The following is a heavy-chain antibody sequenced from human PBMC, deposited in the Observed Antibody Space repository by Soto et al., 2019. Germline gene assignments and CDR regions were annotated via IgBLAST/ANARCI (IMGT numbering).Heavy chain of an antibody. CDR1: GFTFSSYS. J-gene: IGHJ6*03. CDR2: ISSSSSYI. D-gene: IGHD2-15*01. Sequence: EVQLVESGGGLVKPGGSLRLSCAASGFTFSSYSMNWVRQAPGKGLEWVSSISSSSSYIYYADSVKGRFTISRDNAKNSLYLQMNSLRAEDTAVYYCARTECSGGSCYSPYYYYMDVWGKGTTVTVSS. V-gene: IGHV3-21*01. CDR3: ARTECSGGSCYSPYYYYMDV.